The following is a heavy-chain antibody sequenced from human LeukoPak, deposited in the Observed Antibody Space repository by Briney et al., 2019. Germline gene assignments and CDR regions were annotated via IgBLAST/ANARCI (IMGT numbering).Heavy chain of an antibody. CDR2: FDPEDGDT. D-gene: IGHD6-13*01. V-gene: IGHV1-24*01. CDR1: GYTLAELS. J-gene: IGHJ4*02. Sequence: ASVKVSCKVSGYTLAELSMHWVRQAPGKGLEWMGGFDPEDGDTIYAQKFQGRVTMTEDTSTDTAYMELSSLRSEDTAVYYYATFSKSSNWFLDYWGQGTLVTVSS. CDR3: ATFSKSSNWFLDY.